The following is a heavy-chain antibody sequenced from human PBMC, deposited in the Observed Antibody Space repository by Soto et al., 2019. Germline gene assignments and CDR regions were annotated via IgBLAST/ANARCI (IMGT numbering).Heavy chain of an antibody. J-gene: IGHJ4*02. CDR2: ITSGGTT. CDR1: GFTFSSYT. Sequence: GGSLRLSCAAFGFTFSSYTMNWVRQAPGKGLDWVSTITSGGTTYYAESVKGRFNISRDNDKNTLYLQMNSVRVEDTAIYYCARGGAVSSGWYDGHWGLGPLVT. D-gene: IGHD6-19*01. V-gene: IGHV3-23*01. CDR3: ARGGAVSSGWYDGH.